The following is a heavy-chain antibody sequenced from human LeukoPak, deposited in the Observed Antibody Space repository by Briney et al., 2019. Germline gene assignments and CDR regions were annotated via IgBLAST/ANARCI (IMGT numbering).Heavy chain of an antibody. D-gene: IGHD3-10*01. CDR2: ISEDGRGS. V-gene: IGHV3-74*01. CDR1: GFIFSSHW. J-gene: IGHJ4*02. Sequence: GGSLRLSCAASGFIFSSHWMRWVRQAPGKGLVWGSRISEDGRGSDYADSVRGRFTISRDNANNTLYLQMNSLRAEDTAVYYCARDLVYGSGSSDYWGQGTLVSVSS. CDR3: ARDLVYGSGSSDY.